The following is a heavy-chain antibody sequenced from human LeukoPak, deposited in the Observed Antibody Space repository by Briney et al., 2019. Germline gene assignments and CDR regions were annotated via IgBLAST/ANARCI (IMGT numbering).Heavy chain of an antibody. CDR3: AKDIAVAGLYDY. J-gene: IGHJ4*02. CDR1: GFTFDDYG. CDR2: INWNGGST. Sequence: GGSLRLSCAASGFTFDDYGMSWVRQAPGKGLEWVSGINWNGGSTGYADSVKGRFTISRDNSKNTLYLQMNSLRAEDTAVYYCAKDIAVAGLYDYWGQGTLVTVSS. D-gene: IGHD6-19*01. V-gene: IGHV3-20*04.